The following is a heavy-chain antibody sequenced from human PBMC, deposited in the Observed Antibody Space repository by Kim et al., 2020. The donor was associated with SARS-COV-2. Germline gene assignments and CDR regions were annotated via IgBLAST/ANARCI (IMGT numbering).Heavy chain of an antibody. D-gene: IGHD3-16*01. V-gene: IGHV4-4*02. Sequence: LKRRVTISVDKSKNQFSLKLSSVTAADTAVYYCARSYYDYIWGSYILDYWGQGTLVTVSS. J-gene: IGHJ4*02. CDR3: ARSYYDYIWGSYILDY.